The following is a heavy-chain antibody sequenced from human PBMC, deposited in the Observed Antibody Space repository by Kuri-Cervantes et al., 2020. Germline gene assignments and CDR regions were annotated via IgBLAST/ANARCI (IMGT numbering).Heavy chain of an antibody. J-gene: IGHJ6*02. D-gene: IGHD6-19*01. CDR3: AKAVGIAVAGDMDV. Sequence: GGSLRLSCAASGFTFSSYWMSWVRQAPGKGLEWISYNSSSDSSIYYADSVKARFTRSRDNPKYLQMNSLRAEDTAVYYCAKAVGIAVAGDMDVWGQGTTVTVSS. V-gene: IGHV3-48*01. CDR2: NSSSDSSI. CDR1: GFTFSSYW.